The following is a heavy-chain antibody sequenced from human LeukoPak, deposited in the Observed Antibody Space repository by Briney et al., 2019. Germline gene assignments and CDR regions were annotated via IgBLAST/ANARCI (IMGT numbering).Heavy chain of an antibody. D-gene: IGHD2-15*01. CDR1: RVTFCSYG. V-gene: IGHV3-33*08. J-gene: IGHJ6*03. Sequence: GGSLRLSRTPSRVTFCSYGMHSVRPAPGKGLWWVAVIWYDGSNKNYADVVKGRFTTSRDNFKNTLSLQMNSLRVEETAMYYCARLRCSGVACASGFYMDVWGKGTTVTVSS. CDR2: IWYDGSNK. CDR3: ARLRCSGVACASGFYMDV.